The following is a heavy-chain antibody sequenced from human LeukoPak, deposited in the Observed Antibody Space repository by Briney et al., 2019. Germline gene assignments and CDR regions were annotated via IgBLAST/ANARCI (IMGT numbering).Heavy chain of an antibody. CDR3: AKDPYASGSYYRGYFDY. CDR1: GFTFSTYA. Sequence: GGSLRLSCATSGFTFSTYAMNWVRQAPGKGLEWVSPISGSGGHKYYADSVKGRFTISRDNSKNTLYLQMNSLRADDTAVYYCAKDPYASGSYYRGYFDYWGQGTLVTVSS. V-gene: IGHV3-23*01. CDR2: ISGSGGHK. D-gene: IGHD3-10*01. J-gene: IGHJ4*02.